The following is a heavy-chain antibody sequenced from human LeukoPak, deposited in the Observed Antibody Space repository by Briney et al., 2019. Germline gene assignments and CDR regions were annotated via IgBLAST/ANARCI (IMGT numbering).Heavy chain of an antibody. CDR2: INHSGST. Sequence: PSETLSLTCAVYGGFFSGYYWSWIRQPPGKGREWIGEINHSGSTNYNPSLKSRVTIPVDTSKNQFSLKLSSVTAADTAVYYCARKVRVPAASIRLDYWGQGTLVTASS. CDR3: ARKVRVPAASIRLDY. CDR1: GGFFSGYY. D-gene: IGHD2-2*01. V-gene: IGHV4-34*01. J-gene: IGHJ4*02.